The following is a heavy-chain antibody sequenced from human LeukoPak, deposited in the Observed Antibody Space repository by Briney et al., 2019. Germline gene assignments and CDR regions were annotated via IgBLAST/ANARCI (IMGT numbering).Heavy chain of an antibody. CDR2: ISAYNGNT. CDR3: ARDAPGRKYGDYRGLDY. CDR1: GYTFTSYG. V-gene: IGHV1-18*01. Sequence: ASVKVSCKASGYTFTSYGISWVRQAPGQGLEWMGWISAYNGNTKYAQKLQGRVTMTTDTSTSTAYMELRSLRSDDTAVYYCARDAPGRKYGDYRGLDYWGQGTLVTVSS. D-gene: IGHD4-17*01. J-gene: IGHJ4*02.